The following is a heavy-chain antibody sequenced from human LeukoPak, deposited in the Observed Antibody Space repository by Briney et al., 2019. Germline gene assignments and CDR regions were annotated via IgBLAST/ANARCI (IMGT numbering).Heavy chain of an antibody. J-gene: IGHJ4*02. CDR3: ASTYCSSTSCYAAALWYFDY. V-gene: IGHV1-69*05. D-gene: IGHD2-2*01. CDR1: GGTFSSYA. Sequence: SVKVSCKASGGTFSSYAISWVRQAPGHGLEWMGRIIPIFGTANYAQKFQGRVTITTDESTSTAYRELSSLRSEDTAVYYCASTYCSSTSCYAAALWYFDYWGQGTLVTVSS. CDR2: IIPIFGTA.